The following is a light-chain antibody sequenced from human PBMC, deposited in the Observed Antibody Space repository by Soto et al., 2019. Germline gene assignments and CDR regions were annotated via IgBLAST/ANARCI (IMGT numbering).Light chain of an antibody. V-gene: IGLV1-40*01. Sequence: QAVVTQPPSVSGAPGQRVTISCTGRSSNIGAGYDVHWYQQLPGTAPKLLIYGNSNRPSGVPDRFSGSKSGTSASLAITGLQAEDEADYYCQSYDSSLSGSVFGGGTKVNVL. CDR1: SSNIGAGYD. J-gene: IGLJ2*01. CDR3: QSYDSSLSGSV. CDR2: GNS.